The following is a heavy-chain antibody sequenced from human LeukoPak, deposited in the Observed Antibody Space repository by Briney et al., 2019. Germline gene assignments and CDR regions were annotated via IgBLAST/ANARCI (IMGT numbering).Heavy chain of an antibody. Sequence: PGGSLRHSCAASGFTFSGCGMHWVRQAPGKGLEWVAVISHDGSDKYYADSVKGRFTISRDNSKNTLYLQMNSLRTDDTAVYYCAKDETNVVVPAAMDYWGQGTLVTVSS. CDR2: ISHDGSDK. J-gene: IGHJ4*02. D-gene: IGHD2-2*01. V-gene: IGHV3-30*18. CDR3: AKDETNVVVPAAMDY. CDR1: GFTFSGCG.